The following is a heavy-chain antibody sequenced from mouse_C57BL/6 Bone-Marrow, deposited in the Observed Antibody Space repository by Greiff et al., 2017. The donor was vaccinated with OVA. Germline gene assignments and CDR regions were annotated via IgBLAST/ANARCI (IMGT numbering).Heavy chain of an antibody. CDR1: GYTFPSYG. D-gene: IGHD2-3*01. CDR2: IYPRSGNT. CDR3: ATIYDGYYDWFAY. V-gene: IGHV1-81*01. J-gene: IGHJ3*01. Sequence: VQLQQSGAELARPGASVKLSCKASGYTFPSYGISWVKQRTGQGLEWIGEIYPRSGNTYYNEKFKGKATLTADKSSSTAYMELRSLTSEDSAVYFCATIYDGYYDWFAYWGQGTLVTVSA.